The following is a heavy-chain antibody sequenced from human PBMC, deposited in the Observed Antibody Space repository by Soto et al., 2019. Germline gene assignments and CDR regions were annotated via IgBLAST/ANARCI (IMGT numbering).Heavy chain of an antibody. CDR1: GFTFSSYG. D-gene: IGHD1-26*01. CDR3: ARALLVGGYYYGMDV. J-gene: IGHJ6*02. CDR2: IWYDGSNK. Sequence: PGGSLRLSCAASGFTFSSYGMHWVRQAPGKGLEWVAVIWYDGSNKYYADSVKGRFTISRDNPKNTLYLQMNSLRAEDTAVYYCARALLVGGYYYGMDVWGQGTTVTVSS. V-gene: IGHV3-33*01.